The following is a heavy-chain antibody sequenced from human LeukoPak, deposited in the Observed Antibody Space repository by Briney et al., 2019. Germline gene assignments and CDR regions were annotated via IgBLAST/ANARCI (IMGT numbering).Heavy chain of an antibody. V-gene: IGHV3-74*01. D-gene: IGHD2-21*01. Sequence: GGSLRLSCAASGFAFSSYWMHWVRQAPGKGLVWVSRVTTDGNNAHYADSVKGRFTISRDNAQNMLYLQMNSLRAEDTAMYYCVRGHSLGHCSGDCYLDYWGQGSLVTVSS. CDR1: GFAFSSYW. CDR2: VTTDGNNA. CDR3: VRGHSLGHCSGDCYLDY. J-gene: IGHJ4*02.